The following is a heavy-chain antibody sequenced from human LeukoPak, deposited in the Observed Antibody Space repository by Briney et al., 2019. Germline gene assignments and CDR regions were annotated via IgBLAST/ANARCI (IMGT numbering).Heavy chain of an antibody. V-gene: IGHV3-23*01. Sequence: GGSLRLSCAASGFTFDDYGMSWVRQAPGKGLEWVSTSGGGDNTYYADSVKGRFTISRDESKSTLYLQMSNLRAEDTAVYYCAKDPRGRVLRYFDYWGRGTLVTVSS. CDR2: SGGGDNT. D-gene: IGHD3-16*01. CDR3: AKDPRGRVLRYFDY. CDR1: GFTFDDYG. J-gene: IGHJ4*02.